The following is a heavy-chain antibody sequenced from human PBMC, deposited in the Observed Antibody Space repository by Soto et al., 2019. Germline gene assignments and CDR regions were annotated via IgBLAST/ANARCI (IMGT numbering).Heavy chain of an antibody. CDR1: GYTFTSYG. V-gene: IGHV1-18*01. J-gene: IGHJ5*02. D-gene: IGHD4-17*01. Sequence: QVPLVQSGAEVKKPGASVKVSCKASGYTFTSYGIIWVRQAPGQGLEWMGWISAYNGNTNYAQKLQGRVTMTTDTSTSTAYMELRSLRSDDTAVYYFARGGRYGDYQSQLDPWGQGTLVTVSS. CDR3: ARGGRYGDYQSQLDP. CDR2: ISAYNGNT.